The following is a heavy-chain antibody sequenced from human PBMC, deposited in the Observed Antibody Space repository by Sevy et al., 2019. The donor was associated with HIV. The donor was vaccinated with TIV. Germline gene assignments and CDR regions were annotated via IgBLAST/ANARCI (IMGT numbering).Heavy chain of an antibody. D-gene: IGHD3-22*01. CDR3: ARKYDSSGYFDY. CDR2: IWYDGSNK. CDR1: GFTFSSYG. J-gene: IGHJ4*02. V-gene: IGHV3-33*01. Sequence: GGSLRLSCAASGFTFSSYGMHWVRQAPGKGLEWVAAIWYDGSNKYYADSVKGRFTISRDDSKNSLFLQLNSLRAEDTAIYYCARKYDSSGYFDYWGQGTLVTVSS.